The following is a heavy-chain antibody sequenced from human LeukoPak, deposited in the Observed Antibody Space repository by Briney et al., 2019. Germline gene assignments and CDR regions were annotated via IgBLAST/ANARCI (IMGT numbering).Heavy chain of an antibody. J-gene: IGHJ4*02. Sequence: SETLSLTCTVSGGSISSYYWSWIRQPPGKGLEWIGYIYYSGSTNYNPSLKSRVTISVDTSKNQFSLNLNSVTAADTALYYCARDPLWFGEPGGDYWGQGTLVTVSS. D-gene: IGHD3-10*01. CDR3: ARDPLWFGEPGGDY. V-gene: IGHV4-59*01. CDR1: GGSISSYY. CDR2: IYYSGST.